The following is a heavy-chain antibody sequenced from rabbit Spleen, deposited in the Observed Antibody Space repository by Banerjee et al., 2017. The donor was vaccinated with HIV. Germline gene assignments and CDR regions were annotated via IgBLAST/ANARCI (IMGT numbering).Heavy chain of an antibody. Sequence: QSLEESGGGLVKSGASLTLTCKASGFSFNSGYDMCWVRQAPGKGLEWIACIYAGSSGSTYYASWAKGRFTISKTSSTTVTLQMTSLTAADTATYFCARDSGTSFSTYGMDLWGPGTLVTVS. V-gene: IGHV1S40*01. J-gene: IGHJ6*01. D-gene: IGHD8-1*01. CDR2: IYAGSSGST. CDR1: GFSFNSGYD. CDR3: ARDSGTSFSTYGMDL.